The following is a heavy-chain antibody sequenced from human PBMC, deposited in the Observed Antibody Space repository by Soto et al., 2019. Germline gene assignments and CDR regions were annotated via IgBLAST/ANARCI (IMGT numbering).Heavy chain of an antibody. D-gene: IGHD2-21*02. CDR2: IYYSGST. J-gene: IGHJ4*02. V-gene: IGHV4-39*01. CDR1: GDSISSRSYY. CDR3: ARQRTSVVTKAYFDV. Sequence: SETLSLTCTVTGDSISSRSYYWSWIRQPPGKGLEWIGSIYYSGSTYNNPSLSSRVSMSIDTSKDQFSLKLKSVTAADTALYCCARQRTSVVTKAYFDVWGPGSLVTVSS.